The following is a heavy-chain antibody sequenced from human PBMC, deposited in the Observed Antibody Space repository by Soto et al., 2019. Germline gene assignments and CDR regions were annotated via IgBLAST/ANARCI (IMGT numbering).Heavy chain of an antibody. Sequence: GGSLRLSCAASGFTFSSYAMSWVRQAPGKGLEWVSAISGSGTSTYYADSVTGRFTMSRDNFKNTLYLQMNSLRAEDTAVYYCAKDRGCSSISCFSNYDYWGQGTLVTVSS. CDR1: GFTFSSYA. V-gene: IGHV3-23*01. CDR3: AKDRGCSSISCFSNYDY. CDR2: ISGSGTST. D-gene: IGHD2-2*01. J-gene: IGHJ4*02.